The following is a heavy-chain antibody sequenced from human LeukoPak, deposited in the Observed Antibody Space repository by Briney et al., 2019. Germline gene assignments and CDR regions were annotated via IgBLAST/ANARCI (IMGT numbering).Heavy chain of an antibody. J-gene: IGHJ3*02. V-gene: IGHV3-21*04. Sequence: GGSLRLSCAASGFTFSSYNMNWVRQAPGKGLEWVSSISSSSSYISYADSMKGRFTISRDNSKNTLYLQMNSLRAEDTAVYYCARGGSYLSAFDIWGQGTMVTVSS. CDR1: GFTFSSYN. D-gene: IGHD1-26*01. CDR3: ARGGSYLSAFDI. CDR2: ISSSSSYI.